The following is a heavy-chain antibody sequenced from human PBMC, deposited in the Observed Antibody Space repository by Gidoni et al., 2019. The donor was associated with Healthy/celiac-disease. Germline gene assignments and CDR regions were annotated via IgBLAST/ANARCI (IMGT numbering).Heavy chain of an antibody. J-gene: IGHJ4*02. CDR1: GFTFSSYS. V-gene: IGHV3-48*02. CDR3: ARELLQ. CDR2: MSISSSTI. Sequence: EVQRVESGGGLVQPGGSLRRSCAASGFTFSSYSMNCVRQAPVKGLEWVSYMSISSSTIYYSDSVKGRFTISRDNAKNSLSLQMNSLRDEDTAVYYCARELLQWCQGTLVTVSS. D-gene: IGHD2-15*01.